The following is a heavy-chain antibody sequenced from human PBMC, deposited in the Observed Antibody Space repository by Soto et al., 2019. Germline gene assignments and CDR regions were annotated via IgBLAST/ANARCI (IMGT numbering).Heavy chain of an antibody. V-gene: IGHV1-18*01. D-gene: IGHD3-10*01. J-gene: IGHJ5*02. CDR3: ARDDSSFFGVGGSAP. CDR1: GYTFTSYG. Sequence: GASVKVSCKASGYTFTSYGISWVRQAPGQGLEWMGWISAYNGNTNYAQKLQGRVTMTTDTSTSTAYMELRSLRSDDTAVYYCARDDSSFFGVGGSAPWGQGTPVPVPS. CDR2: ISAYNGNT.